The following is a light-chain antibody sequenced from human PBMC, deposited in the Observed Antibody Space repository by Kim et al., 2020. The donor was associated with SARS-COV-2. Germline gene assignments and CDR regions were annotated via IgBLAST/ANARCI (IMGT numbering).Light chain of an antibody. CDR3: QQSYGALAWT. CDR2: GAS. J-gene: IGKJ1*01. CDR1: LSITGY. V-gene: IGKV1-39*01. Sequence: EIQMTQSPSSLSASIGDRVTITCRASLSITGYLSWYQQKPGKAPKLLIYGASKLKSGVQPRFSGSGSGTDFTLTISNLQPDDLATYYCQQSYGALAWTFGQGTKVDIK.